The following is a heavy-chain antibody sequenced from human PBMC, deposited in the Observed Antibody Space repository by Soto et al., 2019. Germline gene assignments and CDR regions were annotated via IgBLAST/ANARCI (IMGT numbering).Heavy chain of an antibody. CDR2: ISSSSSYI. CDR3: ARERVAARHWFDP. CDR1: GFTFSSYS. J-gene: IGHJ5*02. V-gene: IGHV3-21*01. Sequence: GGSLRLSCAASGFTFSSYSMNWVRQAPGKGLEWVSSISSSSSYIYYADSVKGRFTISRDNAKNSLYLQMNSLRAEDTAVYYCARERVAARHWFDPWGQGTLVTVSS. D-gene: IGHD6-6*01.